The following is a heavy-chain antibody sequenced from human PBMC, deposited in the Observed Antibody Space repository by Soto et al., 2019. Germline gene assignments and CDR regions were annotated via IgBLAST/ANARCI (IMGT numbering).Heavy chain of an antibody. D-gene: IGHD3-16*02. V-gene: IGHV4-31*03. CDR2: MYYCGSF. Sequence: QVQLQESGPGLVKPSQTLSLTCTVSGGSISGGCSYWSWIRQRPGKGLEWIGYMYYCGSFYYNPSLKGRVMISSATSKNQFSLSVSSVTAADTAVYYCARAPETPPIVRVVVPYFFDSWGQGTLVTVSS. CDR1: GGSISGGCSY. J-gene: IGHJ4*02. CDR3: ARAPETPPIVRVVVPYFFDS.